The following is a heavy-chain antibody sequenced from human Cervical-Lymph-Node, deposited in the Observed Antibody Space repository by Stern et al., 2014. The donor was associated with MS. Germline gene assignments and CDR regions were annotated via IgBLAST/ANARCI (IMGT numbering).Heavy chain of an antibody. CDR3: AKDRLFCSGGGCYGMDV. V-gene: IGHV3-30*18. CDR1: GFTLRSYG. J-gene: IGHJ6*02. D-gene: IGHD2-15*01. CDR2: ISNDGNEK. Sequence: MQLVESGGGVVQPGRSLRLSCAASGFTLRSYGMHWVRQAPGQGLEWVAVISNDGNEKDYTDSVKGRFTISRDNSKNTLYLQMNSLRTEDTAMYYCAKDRLFCSGGGCYGMDVWGQGTTVTVSS.